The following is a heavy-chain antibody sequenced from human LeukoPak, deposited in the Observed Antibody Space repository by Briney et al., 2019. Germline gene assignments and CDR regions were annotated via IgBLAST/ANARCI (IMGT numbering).Heavy chain of an antibody. CDR3: ASYFYDSSAYYTPLVAFDI. D-gene: IGHD3-22*01. CDR1: GFTFSDYY. CDR2: INNSDGST. Sequence: GGSLRLSCAASGFTFSDYYMSWIRQAPGKGLEWVSGINNSDGSTYYADSVKGRFTISRDNAKNSLYLQMNSLRAEDTAVYYCASYFYDSSAYYTPLVAFDIWGQGTMVTVSS. J-gene: IGHJ3*02. V-gene: IGHV3-11*01.